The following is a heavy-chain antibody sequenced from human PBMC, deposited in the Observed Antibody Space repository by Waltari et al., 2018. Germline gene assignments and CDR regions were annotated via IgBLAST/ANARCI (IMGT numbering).Heavy chain of an antibody. D-gene: IGHD3-10*01. CDR2: VSHSGSS. CDR1: AVLVINYY. CDR3: ARDQHLAASRGFGMDI. Sequence: QVQLQQSGPGLVQPLETLSLTCTVSAVLVINYYLSWILQAAGKGLEWIGRVSHSGSSNYNPSLASRVHMSVDSSKNQFSLRLSSATAADTATYYCARDQHLAASRGFGMDIWGRGTSVTVSS. J-gene: IGHJ6*02. V-gene: IGHV4-4*07.